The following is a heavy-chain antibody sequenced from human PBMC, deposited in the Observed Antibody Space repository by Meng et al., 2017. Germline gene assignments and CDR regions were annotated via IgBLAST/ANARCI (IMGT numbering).Heavy chain of an antibody. V-gene: IGHV4-59*01. CDR2: IYCSGST. CDR1: GGSISSYY. D-gene: IGHD3-10*01. CDR3: ARGYYYGSGSNFDY. J-gene: IGHJ4*02. Sequence: GSLRLSCTVSGGSISSYYWSWIRQPPGKGLEWIGYIYCSGSTNYNPSLKSRVTISVDTSKNQFSLKLSSVTAADTAVYYCARGYYYGSGSNFDYWGQGTLVTVSS.